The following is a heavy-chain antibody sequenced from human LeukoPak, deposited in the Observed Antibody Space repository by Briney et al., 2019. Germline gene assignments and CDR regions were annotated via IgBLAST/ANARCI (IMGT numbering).Heavy chain of an antibody. CDR2: IYYSGST. D-gene: IGHD4-17*01. Sequence: SETLCLTCTVSGGSISSGGYYWSWIRQHPGKGLEWIGYIYYSGSTYYNPSLKSRVTISVDTPKNQFSLKLSSVTAADTAVYYCARATTVTTVGYWGQGTLVTVSS. CDR1: GGSISSGGYY. J-gene: IGHJ4*02. V-gene: IGHV4-31*03. CDR3: ARATTVTTVGY.